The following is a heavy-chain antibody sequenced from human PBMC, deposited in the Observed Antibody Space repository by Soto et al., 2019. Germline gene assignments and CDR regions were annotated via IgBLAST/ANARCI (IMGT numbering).Heavy chain of an antibody. CDR2: IYYSGST. D-gene: IGHD3-10*01. V-gene: IGHV4-39*01. Sequence: SETMSLTCTVSGGTLSSSSYYWGWIRQPPGKGLEWIGSIYYSGSTYYNPSLKSRVTTSVDTSRNQFSLKLSSVTAADTAVYYCARGIGSYGSGIYYYYYGMDVWGQGTTVTVSS. CDR3: ARGIGSYGSGIYYYYYGMDV. CDR1: GGTLSSSSYY. J-gene: IGHJ6*02.